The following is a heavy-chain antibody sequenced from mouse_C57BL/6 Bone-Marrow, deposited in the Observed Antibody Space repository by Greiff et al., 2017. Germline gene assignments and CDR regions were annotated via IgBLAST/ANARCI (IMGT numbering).Heavy chain of an antibody. V-gene: IGHV2-5*01. CDR3: AKSYEGFAY. CDR1: GFSLTSYG. Sequence: VQLQQSGPGLVQPSQSLSITCTVSGFSLTSYGVHWVRQSPGKGLEWLGVIWRGGSTDYNAAFMSRLSIIKDNSKSQVFFQMNSLQADDTAIYYCAKSYEGFAYWGQGTLVTVSA. J-gene: IGHJ3*01. CDR2: IWRGGST. D-gene: IGHD2-3*01.